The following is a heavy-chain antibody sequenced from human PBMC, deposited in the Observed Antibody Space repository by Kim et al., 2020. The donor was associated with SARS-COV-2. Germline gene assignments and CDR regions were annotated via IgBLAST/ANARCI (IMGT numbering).Heavy chain of an antibody. J-gene: IGHJ5*02. V-gene: IGHV1-69*01. CDR3: ARAVLRFLEWTDNWFDP. D-gene: IGHD3-3*01. Sequence: FQGRVTITADESTSTAYMELSSLRSEDTAVYYCARAVLRFLEWTDNWFDPWGQGTLVTVSS.